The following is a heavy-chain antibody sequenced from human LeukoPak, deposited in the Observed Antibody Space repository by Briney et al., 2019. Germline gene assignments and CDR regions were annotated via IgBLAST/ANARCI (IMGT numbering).Heavy chain of an antibody. J-gene: IGHJ4*02. CDR1: GFTFSSYE. CDR2: ISSSGSTI. D-gene: IGHD6-19*01. CDR3: ASRTKWWEYSSGWYY. V-gene: IGHV3-48*03. Sequence: GGSLRLSCAASGFTFSSYEMNWVRQAPGKGLEWVSYISSSGSTIYYADSVKGRFTISRDNAKNSLYLQMNSLRAEDTAVYYSASRTKWWEYSSGWYYWGQGTLVTVSS.